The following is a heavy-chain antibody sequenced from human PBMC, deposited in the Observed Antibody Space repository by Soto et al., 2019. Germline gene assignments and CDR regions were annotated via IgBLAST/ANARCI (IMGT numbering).Heavy chain of an antibody. CDR1: GFTFSSYA. Sequence: GGSLRLSCAASGFTFSSYAMSWVRQAPGKGLEWVSAISGSGGSTYYADSVKGRFTISRDNSKNTLYLQMNSLRAEDTAVYYCAKDLVATELGGSEHWGQGTLVTVSS. J-gene: IGHJ4*02. D-gene: IGHD5-12*01. CDR3: AKDLVATELGGSEH. CDR2: ISGSGGST. V-gene: IGHV3-23*01.